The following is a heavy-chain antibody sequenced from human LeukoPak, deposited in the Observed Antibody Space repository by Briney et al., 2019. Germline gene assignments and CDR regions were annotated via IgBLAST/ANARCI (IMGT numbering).Heavy chain of an antibody. CDR2: IRYDGSNK. D-gene: IGHD2-2*01. Sequence: GGSLRLSCAASGFTFSSYAMSWVRQAPGKGLEWVAFIRYDGSNKYYADSVKGRFTISRDNSKNTLYLQMNSLRAEDTAVYYCAKTKPVPAAGYYYYYMDVWGKGTTVTVSS. CDR1: GFTFSSYA. J-gene: IGHJ6*03. V-gene: IGHV3-30*02. CDR3: AKTKPVPAAGYYYYYMDV.